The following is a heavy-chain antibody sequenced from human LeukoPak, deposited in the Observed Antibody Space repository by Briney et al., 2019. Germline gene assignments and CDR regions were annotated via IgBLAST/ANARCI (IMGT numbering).Heavy chain of an antibody. D-gene: IGHD2-2*01. CDR1: GNYW. CDR2: INSDGSWT. Sequence: GSLRLSCAASGNYWMHWVRQAPGKGLVWVSHINSDGSWTSYADSVKGRFTISKDNAKNTVYLQMDNLRAEDTAVYYCVSFYETYWGRGTLVTVSS. CDR3: VSFYETY. V-gene: IGHV3-74*01. J-gene: IGHJ4*02.